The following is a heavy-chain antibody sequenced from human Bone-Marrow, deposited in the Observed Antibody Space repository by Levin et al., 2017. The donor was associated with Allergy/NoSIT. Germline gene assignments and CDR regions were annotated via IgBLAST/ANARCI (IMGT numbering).Heavy chain of an antibody. CDR2: ISHSGST. J-gene: IGHJ3*02. Sequence: SQTLSLTCTVSCGSITSGDYSWHWIRQPPGKGLEWLGYISHSGSTFSNPTFKSQVTISVDTSKNQFSLRLNPVTAADTAVYFCARSGGTVDDTPVDAFEIWGRGIMVSVSS. CDR3: ARSGGTVDDTPVDAFEI. V-gene: IGHV4-30-2*01. D-gene: IGHD3-16*01. CDR1: CGSITSGDYS.